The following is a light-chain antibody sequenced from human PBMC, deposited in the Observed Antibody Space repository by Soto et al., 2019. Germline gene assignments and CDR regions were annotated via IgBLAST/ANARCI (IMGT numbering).Light chain of an antibody. Sequence: IVMTHSPGARSVSPGEGATLSCRASQSVSSNLAWYQQKPGQAPRLLIYGASTRATGIPARFSGSGSGTEFTLTISSLQSEDFAVYYCQQYNNWLTFGQGTRLEIK. V-gene: IGKV3-15*01. J-gene: IGKJ5*01. CDR2: GAS. CDR3: QQYNNWLT. CDR1: QSVSSN.